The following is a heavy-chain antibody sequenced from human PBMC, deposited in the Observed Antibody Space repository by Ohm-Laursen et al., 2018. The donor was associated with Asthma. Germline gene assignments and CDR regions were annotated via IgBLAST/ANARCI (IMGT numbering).Heavy chain of an antibody. V-gene: IGHV3-48*02. Sequence: GSLRLSCAASGFTFSSYGMHWVRQAPGKGLEWVSYISSSSSSLYYADSVKGRFTISRDDAKNSLSLQMNSLRDDDTAVYYCARGYYYDSRASYYFDYWGQGTLVTVSS. D-gene: IGHD3-22*01. CDR2: ISSSSSSL. J-gene: IGHJ4*02. CDR3: ARGYYYDSRASYYFDY. CDR1: GFTFSSYG.